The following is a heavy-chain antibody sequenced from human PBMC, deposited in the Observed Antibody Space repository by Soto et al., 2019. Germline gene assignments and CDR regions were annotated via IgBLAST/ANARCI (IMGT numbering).Heavy chain of an antibody. CDR1: GYTFTSYA. Sequence: ASVQVSCKASGYTFTSYAMHWVRQAPGQRLEWMGWINAGNGNTKYSQKFQGRVTITRDTSASTAYMELSSLRSEDTAVYYCARDGPYYDSSGLGRGDYWGQGTLVTVSS. V-gene: IGHV1-3*01. J-gene: IGHJ4*02. D-gene: IGHD3-22*01. CDR2: INAGNGNT. CDR3: ARDGPYYDSSGLGRGDY.